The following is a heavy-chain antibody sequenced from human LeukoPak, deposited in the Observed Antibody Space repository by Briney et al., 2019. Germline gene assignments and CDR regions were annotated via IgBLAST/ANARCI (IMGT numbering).Heavy chain of an antibody. Sequence: PGGSLRLSCAASGFTFSSYSMNWVRQAPGKGLEWVSSISSSSSYIYYADSVKGRFTISRDNAKNSLYLQMNSPRAEDTAVYYCARDQSSNYYGSGKYAFDIWGQGTMVTVSS. CDR1: GFTFSSYS. D-gene: IGHD3-10*01. J-gene: IGHJ3*02. V-gene: IGHV3-21*01. CDR2: ISSSSSYI. CDR3: ARDQSSNYYGSGKYAFDI.